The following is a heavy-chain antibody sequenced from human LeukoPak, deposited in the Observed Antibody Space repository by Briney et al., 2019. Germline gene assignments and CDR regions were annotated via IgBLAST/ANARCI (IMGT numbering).Heavy chain of an antibody. CDR1: GFTFSSYS. CDR2: IRYDGSNK. D-gene: IGHD3-10*01. J-gene: IGHJ4*02. CDR3: AKDRRPLLLWFGELNY. Sequence: GGSLRLSCAASGFTFSSYSMHWVRQAPGKGLEWVAFIRYDGSNKYYADSVKGRFTISRDNSKNTLYLQMNSLRAEDTAVYYCAKDRRPLLLWFGELNYWGQGTLVTVSS. V-gene: IGHV3-30*02.